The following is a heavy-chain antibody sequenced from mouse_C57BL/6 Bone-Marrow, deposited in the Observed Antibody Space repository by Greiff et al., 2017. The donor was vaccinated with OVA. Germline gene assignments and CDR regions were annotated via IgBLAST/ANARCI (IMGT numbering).Heavy chain of an antibody. D-gene: IGHD2-2*01. CDR2: LSNLAYSI. CDR3: ARKVTTRYYYAMDY. CDR1: GFTFSDYG. V-gene: IGHV5-15*04. Sequence: EVKLEESGGGLVQPGGSLKLSCAASGFTFSDYGMAWVRQAPRKGPEWVAFLSNLAYSIYYADTVTGRFTISRENAKNTLYLEMSSLRSEDTAMYYCARKVTTRYYYAMDYWGQGTSVTVSS. J-gene: IGHJ4*01.